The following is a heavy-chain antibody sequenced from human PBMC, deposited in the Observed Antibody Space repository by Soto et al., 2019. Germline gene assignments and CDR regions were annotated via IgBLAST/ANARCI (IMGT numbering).Heavy chain of an antibody. V-gene: IGHV2-5*02. J-gene: IGHJ6*02. D-gene: IGHD2-15*01. CDR3: AYLPCSGGSCYWFSYSGMDV. CDR1: GFSLSTSGVG. Sequence: QITLKESGPTLVKPTQTLTLTCTFSGFSLSTSGVGVAWIRQPPGKALEWLALIYWDDDKRYRPSLETRLTITKDTSKXXXVXXKTNLDSVDTATYYCAYLPCSGGSCYWFSYSGMDVWGQGTTVTVSS. CDR2: IYWDDDK.